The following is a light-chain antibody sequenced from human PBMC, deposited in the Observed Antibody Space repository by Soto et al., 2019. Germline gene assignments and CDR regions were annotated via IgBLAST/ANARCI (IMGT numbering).Light chain of an antibody. CDR3: TPYTRSSTLI. CDR2: EVT. V-gene: IGLV2-14*01. CDR1: SSDVGRYNY. J-gene: IGLJ2*01. Sequence: QSALTQPASVSGSPGQSITISCTGTSSDVGRYNYVSWYQQHPDKAPELIIYEVTHRPSGVSDRFSGSKSANTASLTISGLQAEDEADYYCTPYTRSSTLIFGGGTKLTVL.